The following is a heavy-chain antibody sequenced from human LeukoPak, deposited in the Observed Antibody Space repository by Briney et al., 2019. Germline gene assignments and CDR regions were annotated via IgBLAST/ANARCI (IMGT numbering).Heavy chain of an antibody. CDR3: ARDPKYSNSWFFDY. CDR2: ISGDGAST. V-gene: IGHV3-43*02. CDR1: GFTFDDYA. D-gene: IGHD6-13*01. J-gene: IGHJ4*02. Sequence: GGSLRLSCAASGFTFDDYAMHWVRQDPGKGLEWVSLISGDGASTYYTESVRGRFTISRDNSNNTLYLQMNSLRAEDTAVYYCARDPKYSNSWFFDYWGQGTLVTVSS.